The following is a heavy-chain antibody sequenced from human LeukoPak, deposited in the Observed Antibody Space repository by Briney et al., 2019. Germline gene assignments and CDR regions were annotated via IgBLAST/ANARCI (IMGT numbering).Heavy chain of an antibody. CDR2: ISSSSSYI. CDR1: GFTFSTYS. D-gene: IGHD6-6*01. Sequence: GGSLRLSCAASGFTFSTYSMNWVRQAPGKGLEWVSSISSSSSYIYYADLVKGRFTISRDNAKNSLDLQMNSLRAEDTAVYYCARAVGSSSSWGQGTLVTVSS. V-gene: IGHV3-21*01. CDR3: ARAVGSSSS. J-gene: IGHJ5*02.